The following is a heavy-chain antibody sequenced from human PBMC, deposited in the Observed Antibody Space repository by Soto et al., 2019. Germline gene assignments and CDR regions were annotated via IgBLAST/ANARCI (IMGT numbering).Heavy chain of an antibody. CDR1: TFSSYS. CDR3: ARRPIWDYYGMDV. Sequence: TFSSYSMNWVRQAPGKGLEWVSYISSSSSTIYYADSVKGRFTISRDNAKNSLYLQMNSLRDEDTAVYYCARRPIWDYYGMDVWGQGTTVTVSS. J-gene: IGHJ6*02. V-gene: IGHV3-48*02. D-gene: IGHD3-10*01. CDR2: ISSSSSTI.